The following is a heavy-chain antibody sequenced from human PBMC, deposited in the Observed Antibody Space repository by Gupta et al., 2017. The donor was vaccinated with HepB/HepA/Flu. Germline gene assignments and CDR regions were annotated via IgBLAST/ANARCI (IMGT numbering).Heavy chain of an antibody. Sequence: GGSFSGYYWSWIRQPPGKGLEWIGEINHSGSTNYNPSLKSRVTISVDTSKNQFSLKLSSVTAADTAVYYCARTYSSSFGFDYWGQGTLVTVSS. J-gene: IGHJ4*02. D-gene: IGHD6-6*01. V-gene: IGHV4-34*01. CDR3: ARTYSSSFGFDY. CDR1: GGSFSGYY. CDR2: INHSGST.